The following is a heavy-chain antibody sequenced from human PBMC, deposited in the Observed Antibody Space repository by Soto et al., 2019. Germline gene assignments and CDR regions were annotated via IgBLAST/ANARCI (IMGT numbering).Heavy chain of an antibody. J-gene: IGHJ6*02. D-gene: IGHD3-22*01. Sequence: QVQLVQSGAEVKKPGSSVKVSCKASGGSLSNYGISWVRQAPGPGLEWMGAIIPVFGTPNYSQKFQDRVTITADESTTTVYMEGRSLPSAYTAVYSCARGDATKIVVHTYYAMEVWCPGTTVTVSS. V-gene: IGHV1-69*12. CDR3: ARGDATKIVVHTYYAMEV. CDR2: IIPVFGTP. CDR1: GGSLSNYG.